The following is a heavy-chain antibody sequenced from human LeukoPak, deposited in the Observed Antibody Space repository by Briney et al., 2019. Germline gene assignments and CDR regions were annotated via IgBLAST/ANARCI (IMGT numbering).Heavy chain of an antibody. Sequence: SQTLSLTCPVSGGSINNPNYYWSWIRQPAGKGLEWIGRISTTGSTYGPSLKSRAIISIDTSKNQFSLILSSATAADTAVYYCASHQYGSGSYYHDYWGQGALVTVSS. V-gene: IGHV4-61*02. D-gene: IGHD3-10*01. CDR2: ISTTGST. J-gene: IGHJ4*02. CDR1: GGSINNPNYY. CDR3: ASHQYGSGSYYHDY.